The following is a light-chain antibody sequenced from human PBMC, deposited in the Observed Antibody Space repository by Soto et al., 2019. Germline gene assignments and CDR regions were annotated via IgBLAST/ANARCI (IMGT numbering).Light chain of an antibody. Sequence: QSALTQPRSVSGSPGQSVTISCTGTSSDVGGYNYVSWYQRHPGKAPKLMIYDVSKRPSGVPDRFSGSKSGNTASLTISGLQAEDEADYYCCSYAGSYTWVFGGGTKL. J-gene: IGLJ3*02. CDR2: DVS. V-gene: IGLV2-11*01. CDR1: SSDVGGYNY. CDR3: CSYAGSYTWV.